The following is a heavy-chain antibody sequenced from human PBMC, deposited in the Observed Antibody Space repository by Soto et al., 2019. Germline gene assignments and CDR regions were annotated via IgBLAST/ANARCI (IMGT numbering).Heavy chain of an antibody. CDR3: ARDRCRSASCYQTYAFDL. CDR1: GFNFSSYT. V-gene: IGHV3-21*01. D-gene: IGHD2-15*01. J-gene: IGHJ3*01. CDR2: ISSGNRYI. Sequence: GGSLRLSCAASGFNFSSYTMNWVRQAPGKGLEWVSSISSGNRYIYYADSVRGRLIISRDDATNSLYLQMTSLRAEDTAVYYCARDRCRSASCYQTYAFDLWGQGTMVTVSS.